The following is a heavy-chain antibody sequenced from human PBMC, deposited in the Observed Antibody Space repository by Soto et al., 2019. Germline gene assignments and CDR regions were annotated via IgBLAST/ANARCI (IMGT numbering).Heavy chain of an antibody. J-gene: IGHJ4*02. V-gene: IGHV4-34*01. Sequence: PSETLSLTCAVQGGSFSGYIWTWIRQPPGKGLQWIGQINHSGSTYYNPSLKSRVSISLFTSNDQFSLELDSVTAADTAVYYCARVPDYWGQGILVTVS. CDR2: INHSGST. D-gene: IGHD2-2*01. CDR3: ARVPDY. CDR1: GGSFSGYI.